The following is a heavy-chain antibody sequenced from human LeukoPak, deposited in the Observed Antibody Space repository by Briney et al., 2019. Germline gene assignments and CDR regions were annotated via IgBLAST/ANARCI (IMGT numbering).Heavy chain of an antibody. J-gene: IGHJ5*02. Sequence: SETLSLTCAVSGDSISSGGYSWSWLRQPPGKGLEWIGYIYHSGSTYYNPSLKSRVTISVDRSKNQFSLKLSSVTAADTAVYYCAREPTWFDPWGQGTLVTVSS. CDR3: AREPTWFDP. CDR1: GDSISSGGYS. CDR2: IYHSGST. V-gene: IGHV4-30-2*01.